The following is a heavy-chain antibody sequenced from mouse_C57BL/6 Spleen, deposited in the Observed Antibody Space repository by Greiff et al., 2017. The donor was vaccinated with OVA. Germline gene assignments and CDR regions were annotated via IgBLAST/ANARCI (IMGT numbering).Heavy chain of an antibody. J-gene: IGHJ4*01. V-gene: IGHV1-59*01. Sequence: QVQLQQSGAELVRPGTSVKLSCKASGYTFTSYWMHWVKQRPGQGLEWIGVIDPSDSYTNYNQKFKGKATLTVDTSSSTAYMQLSSLTSEDSAVYYCARTITTVVRKAMDYWGQGTSVTVSS. CDR3: ARTITTVVRKAMDY. D-gene: IGHD1-1*01. CDR1: GYTFTSYW. CDR2: IDPSDSYT.